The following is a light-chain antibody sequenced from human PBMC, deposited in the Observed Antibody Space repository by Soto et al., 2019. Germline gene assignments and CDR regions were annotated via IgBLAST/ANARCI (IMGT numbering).Light chain of an antibody. Sequence: EIVLTQSPGTLSLSPGERATLSCRASQSVSSYLAWYQQKPGQAPRLLIYAASSRATGIPDRFSGSGSGTDFTLTISRLEPEDFAVYYCLQYRSSPRTFGPGTEVDIK. CDR2: AAS. CDR1: QSVSSY. CDR3: LQYRSSPRT. V-gene: IGKV3-20*01. J-gene: IGKJ3*01.